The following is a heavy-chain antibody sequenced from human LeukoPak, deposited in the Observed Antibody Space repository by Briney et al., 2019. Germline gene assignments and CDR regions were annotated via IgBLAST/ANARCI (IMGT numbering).Heavy chain of an antibody. CDR3: ARDVSRVRGVIVNWFDP. J-gene: IGHJ5*02. Sequence: GASVKVSCKASGYTFTSYAMHWVCQAPGQRLEWMGWINAGNGNTKYSQKFQGRVTITRDTSASTAYMELSSLRSEDTAVYYCARDVSRVRGVIVNWFDPWGQGTLVTVSS. V-gene: IGHV1-3*01. D-gene: IGHD3-10*01. CDR2: INAGNGNT. CDR1: GYTFTSYA.